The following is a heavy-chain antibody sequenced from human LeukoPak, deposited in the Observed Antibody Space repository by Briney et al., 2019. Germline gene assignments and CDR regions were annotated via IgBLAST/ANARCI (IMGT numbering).Heavy chain of an antibody. CDR3: ARREWFGELYDY. V-gene: IGHV4-34*01. CDR2: INHSGST. J-gene: IGHJ4*02. Sequence: SETLSLTCAVYGGSFSGYYWSWIRQPPGKGLEWIGEINHSGSTNYNPSLKSRVTISVDTSKNQFSLKLSSVTAADTAVYYCARREWFGELYDYWGQGTLVTVSS. CDR1: GGSFSGYY. D-gene: IGHD3-10*01.